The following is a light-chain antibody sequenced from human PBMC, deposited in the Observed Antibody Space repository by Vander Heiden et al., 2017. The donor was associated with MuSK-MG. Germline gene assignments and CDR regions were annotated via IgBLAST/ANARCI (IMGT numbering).Light chain of an antibody. Sequence: EIVLTQSPGTLSLSPGERATLSCRASQSVSNNYLAWYLQKPGQAPRLLIYGASSGSGTDFTLTISRLEPEDFAVYCCHQYGTSPHTFGQGTKLEIK. CDR3: HQYGTSPHT. V-gene: IGKV3-20*01. CDR1: QSVSNNY. CDR2: GAS. J-gene: IGKJ2*01.